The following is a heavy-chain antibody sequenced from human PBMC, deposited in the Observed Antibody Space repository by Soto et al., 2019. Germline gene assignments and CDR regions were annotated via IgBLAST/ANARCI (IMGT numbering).Heavy chain of an antibody. D-gene: IGHD6-6*01. CDR2: IYYSGNT. J-gene: IGHJ4*02. CDR3: ASSSPFHY. V-gene: IGHV4-39*01. CDR1: SASMSSSTYY. Sequence: SQTLSFTCRVSSASMSSSTYYWSWIRQPPGRGPEWIGSIYYSGNTYYKPSLKSRVSISIDTSRNQFSLKLTSVTAADTGVYYCASSSPFHYWGPGILVTVSS.